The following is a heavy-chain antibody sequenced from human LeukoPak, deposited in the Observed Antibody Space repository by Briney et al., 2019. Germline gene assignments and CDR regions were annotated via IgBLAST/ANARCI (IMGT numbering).Heavy chain of an antibody. D-gene: IGHD3-22*01. V-gene: IGHV3-23*01. CDR2: ISGSGGST. J-gene: IGHJ3*02. CDR1: GFTFSSYA. Sequence: GGSLRLSCAASGFTFSSYAMSWVRQAPGKGLEWVSAISGSGGSTYYADSVKGRFTISRDNSKNTLYLQMNSLRVEDTALYYCAKDGTHYYDGSAYWGAFDIWGQGTMVTVSS. CDR3: AKDGTHYYDGSAYWGAFDI.